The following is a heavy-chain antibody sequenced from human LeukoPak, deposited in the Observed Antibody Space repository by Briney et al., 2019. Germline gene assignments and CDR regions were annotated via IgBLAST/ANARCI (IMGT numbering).Heavy chain of an antibody. Sequence: SETLSLTCSVSGDSMSSFYWSWIRQPPGNRLEWIGYIYYSGTTNYNPTLKSRASISVDTSRRQFSLKLTSVTAADTAIYYCTTGGGWLTDYWGQGTLVTVSS. D-gene: IGHD5-24*01. V-gene: IGHV4-59*01. CDR1: GDSMSSFY. CDR2: IYYSGTT. J-gene: IGHJ4*02. CDR3: TTGGGWLTDY.